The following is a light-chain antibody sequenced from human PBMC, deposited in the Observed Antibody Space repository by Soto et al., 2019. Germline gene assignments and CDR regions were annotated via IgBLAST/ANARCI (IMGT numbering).Light chain of an antibody. CDR1: TGAVLAYNY. Sequence: QSVLAHPAPVSASPGQSLTITCNATTGAVLAYNYVSWYQQYPGKAPQLRIDEVTSRPSGVSNRFSGSKSGNTASLTISGLQAEDEADYYCSSYTDSPSLEVFGTGSKVTVL. CDR2: EVT. J-gene: IGLJ1*01. CDR3: SSYTDSPSLEV. V-gene: IGLV2-14*01.